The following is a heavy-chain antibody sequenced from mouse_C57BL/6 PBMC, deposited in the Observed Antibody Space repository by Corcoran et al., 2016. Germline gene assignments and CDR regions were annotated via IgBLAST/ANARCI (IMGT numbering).Heavy chain of an antibody. J-gene: IGHJ2*01. D-gene: IGHD1-1*01. CDR3: ARSPHYYGSSYLDY. Sequence: QVTLKESGPGILQSSQTLSLTCSFSGFSLSTSGMGVSWIRQPSGKGLEWLAHIYWDDDKRYNPSLKSRLTISEDTSRNQVFLKITSVDTADTATYYCARSPHYYGSSYLDYWGQGTTLTVSS. CDR1: GFSLSTSGMG. CDR2: IYWDDDK. V-gene: IGHV8-12*01.